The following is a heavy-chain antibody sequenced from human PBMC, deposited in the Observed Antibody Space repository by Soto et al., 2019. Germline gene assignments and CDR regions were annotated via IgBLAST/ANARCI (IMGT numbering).Heavy chain of an antibody. CDR2: MNPNSGNT. Sequence: QVQLVQSGAEVKKPGASVKVSWKASGYTFTSYDINWVRQATGQGLEWMGWMNPNSGNTGYAQKFQGRVTMTRNTSISTAYMELSSLRSEDTAVYYCARGTMGYYYGSGSYSTFGYWGQGTLVTVSS. CDR1: GYTFTSYD. V-gene: IGHV1-8*01. J-gene: IGHJ4*02. CDR3: ARGTMGYYYGSGSYSTFGY. D-gene: IGHD3-10*01.